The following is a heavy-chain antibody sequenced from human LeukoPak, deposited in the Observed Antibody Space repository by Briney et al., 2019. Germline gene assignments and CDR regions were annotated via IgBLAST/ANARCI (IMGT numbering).Heavy chain of an antibody. V-gene: IGHV4-39*01. CDR2: IYYSGSI. CDR3: AGGRYSFGSFDY. D-gene: IGHD5-18*01. CDR1: GDSISNSTYY. J-gene: IGHJ4*02. Sequence: PSETLSLTCTVSGDSISNSTYYWGWIRQPPGKGLEWIGNIYYSGSIYYNPSLKSRVTISVDTSKSQFSLKLSSVTDADTAVYYCAGGRYSFGSFDYWGQGALVTVSS.